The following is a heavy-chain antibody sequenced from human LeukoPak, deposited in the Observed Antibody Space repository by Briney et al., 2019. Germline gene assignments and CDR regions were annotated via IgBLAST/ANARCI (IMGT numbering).Heavy chain of an antibody. J-gene: IGHJ4*02. V-gene: IGHV3-7*01. CDR1: GFTFSTYW. CDR2: IKADGGEK. D-gene: IGHD3-22*01. Sequence: PGGSLRLSCAASGFTFSTYWMNWFRQTPGKGLEWVAKIKADGGEKDHVASVKGRFTISRDNTKNTLYLQMNSLRAGDTAVYYCAKAHDSSGHIFDYWGQGTLVTVSS. CDR3: AKAHDSSGHIFDY.